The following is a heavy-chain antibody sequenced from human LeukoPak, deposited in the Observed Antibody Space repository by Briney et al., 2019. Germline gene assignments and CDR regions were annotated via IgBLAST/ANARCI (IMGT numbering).Heavy chain of an antibody. J-gene: IGHJ4*02. V-gene: IGHV3-30*02. CDR2: IRYDGSNK. CDR1: GFTFSSYG. Sequence: PGGSLRLSCAASGFTFSSYGMHWVRQAPGKGLEWVAFIRYDGSNKYYADSVKGRFTISRDNSKNTLYLQMNSLRAEDTAVYYCAREVTSIFDIDYWGQGTLVTVSS. CDR3: AREVTSIFDIDY. D-gene: IGHD3-3*02.